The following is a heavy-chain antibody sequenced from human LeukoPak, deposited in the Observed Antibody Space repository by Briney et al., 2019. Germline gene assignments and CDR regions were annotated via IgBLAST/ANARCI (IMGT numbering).Heavy chain of an antibody. Sequence: PPGGSLRLSCAASGLTVSLNYMTWVRQAPGKGLEWVSVIYSGGSTYYADPVKGRFTISRDNSKNTLYLQMNSLRAEDTAVYYCARDRAVRYFDYWGQGTLVTVSS. V-gene: IGHV3-53*01. D-gene: IGHD3-16*02. J-gene: IGHJ4*02. CDR2: IYSGGST. CDR3: ARDRAVRYFDY. CDR1: GLTVSLNY.